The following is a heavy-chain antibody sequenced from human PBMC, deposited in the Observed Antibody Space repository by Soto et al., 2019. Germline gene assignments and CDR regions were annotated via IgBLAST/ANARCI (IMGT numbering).Heavy chain of an antibody. V-gene: IGHV3-33*01. J-gene: IGHJ2*01. CDR3: ARTPTLQMLHGYFDL. Sequence: QVQLVESGGGVVQPGKSLRLSCAASGFTLSNYGMHWVRQAPGKGLEWVAVIHYDGSNKYYADSVKGRFTISRDQSKNTLLLQMNSLRSEDTAVYYCARTPTLQMLHGYFDLWGRGTLVTVSS. D-gene: IGHD3-10*02. CDR2: IHYDGSNK. CDR1: GFTLSNYG.